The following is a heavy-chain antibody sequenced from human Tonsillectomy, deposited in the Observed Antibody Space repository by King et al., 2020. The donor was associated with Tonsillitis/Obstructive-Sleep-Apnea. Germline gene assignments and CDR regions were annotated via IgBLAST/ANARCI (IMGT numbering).Heavy chain of an antibody. CDR1: GFTFSSYE. CDR3: ARVFHAYWSGYYDY. V-gene: IGHV3-48*03. J-gene: IGHJ4*02. CDR2: ISSSSDTI. D-gene: IGHD3-3*01. Sequence: EGQLVESGGGLVQPGGSLRLSCAASGFTFSSYEMNWVRQAPGKGLEWVSYISSSSDTIYYADSVKGRFTISRDNAKNSLYLQMNSPRAEDTALYYCARVFHAYWSGYYDYWGQGTLVTVSS.